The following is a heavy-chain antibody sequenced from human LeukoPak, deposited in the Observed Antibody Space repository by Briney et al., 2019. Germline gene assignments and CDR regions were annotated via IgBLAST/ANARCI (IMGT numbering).Heavy chain of an antibody. J-gene: IGHJ4*02. CDR1: GFTFSSYR. D-gene: IGHD3-10*01. V-gene: IGHV3-74*01. CDR3: ATSMVRGVMSFDY. CDR2: INSDGSST. Sequence: PGESLGLSCAASGFTFSSYRMHWVRQAPGKGLVWVSRINSDGSSTSYADSVKGRFTISRDNAKNTLYLQMNSLRADDTAVYYCATSMVRGVMSFDYWGQGTLVTVSS.